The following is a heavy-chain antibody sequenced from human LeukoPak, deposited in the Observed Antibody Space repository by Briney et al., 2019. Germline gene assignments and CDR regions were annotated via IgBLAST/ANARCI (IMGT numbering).Heavy chain of an antibody. CDR2: INHSGST. CDR1: GGSFSGYY. Sequence: PSETLSLTCAVYGGSFSGYYWSWIRQPPGKGLEWIGEINHSGSTNYNPSLKSRVTISVDTSKNQFSLKLSSVTAADTAVYYCARHKAGTPSQYYYYMDVWGKGTTVTVSS. V-gene: IGHV4-34*01. D-gene: IGHD1-1*01. CDR3: ARHKAGTPSQYYYYMDV. J-gene: IGHJ6*03.